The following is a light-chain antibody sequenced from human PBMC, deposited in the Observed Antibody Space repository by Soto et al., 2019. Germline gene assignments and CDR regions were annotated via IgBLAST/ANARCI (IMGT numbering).Light chain of an antibody. J-gene: IGLJ2*01. CDR3: QVWDSSTDHVI. Sequence: SYELTQPPSVSVAPGETARISCGGNNIESKSVHWYQQRPGQAPVVVMYYDSDRPSGIPERFSGSNSGNTATLTISRVEAGDEADYYCQVWDSSTDHVIFGGGTKVTVL. CDR1: NIESKS. CDR2: YDS. V-gene: IGLV3-21*04.